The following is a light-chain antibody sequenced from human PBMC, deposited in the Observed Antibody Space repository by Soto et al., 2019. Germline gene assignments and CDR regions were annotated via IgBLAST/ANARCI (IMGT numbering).Light chain of an antibody. Sequence: DIQMTQSPSSLSAYVGDRVTITCRASQTISNWLAWYQQKPGKAPKLLIYDASTLQSGVPSRFSGSGSGTDFTLTISTLQPDDFATYYCQQYNISTWTFGHGTKVDIK. CDR3: QQYNISTWT. J-gene: IGKJ1*01. CDR1: QTISNW. V-gene: IGKV1-5*01. CDR2: DAS.